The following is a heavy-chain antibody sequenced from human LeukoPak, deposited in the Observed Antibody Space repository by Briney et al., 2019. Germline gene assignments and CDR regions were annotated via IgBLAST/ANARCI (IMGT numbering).Heavy chain of an antibody. CDR1: GFTFSSYS. D-gene: IGHD6-6*01. J-gene: IGHJ4*02. CDR3: ASPPSVDSSSPYYFEY. V-gene: IGHV3-21*01. Sequence: GGSLRLSCAASGFTFSSYSIYWVRQAPGKGLEWVSSISSSSRLNYADSVKGRFTISRDNAKNSLFLQMNSLRAEDTAVYYCASPPSVDSSSPYYFEYWGQGTLVTVSS. CDR2: ISSSSRL.